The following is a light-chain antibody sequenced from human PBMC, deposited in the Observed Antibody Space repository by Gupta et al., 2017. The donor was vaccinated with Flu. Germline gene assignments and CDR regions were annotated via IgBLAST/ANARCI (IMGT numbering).Light chain of an antibody. V-gene: IGLV2-14*01. J-gene: IGLJ1*01. CDR3: ISDSSRSSFV. CDR2: EVV. Sequence: QSALTQPASVSGSPGPAVPISCSGTRSDFGYDNSVSLYQPSPGEAPRLIIFEVVGRPAGVSNSFSGSIAGNMASMTISGLQAEDEADYYCISDSSRSSFVFGHGTKVTVI. CDR1: RSDFGYDNS.